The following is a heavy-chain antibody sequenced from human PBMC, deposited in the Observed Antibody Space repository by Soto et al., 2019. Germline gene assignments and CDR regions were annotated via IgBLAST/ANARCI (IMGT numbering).Heavy chain of an antibody. V-gene: IGHV4-59*01. CDR2: ISYSGST. D-gene: IGHD1-1*01. CDR1: GDPISSYY. J-gene: IGHJ4*02. Sequence: SETLSLTCIVSGDPISSYYWIWIRQPPGKELEWIGYISYSGSTNYNPSLRSRVTIALDTSKKWVSLKVNTVTAADTAVYYCAHDWNADGIFDYWGQGTLVTVSS. CDR3: AHDWNADGIFDY.